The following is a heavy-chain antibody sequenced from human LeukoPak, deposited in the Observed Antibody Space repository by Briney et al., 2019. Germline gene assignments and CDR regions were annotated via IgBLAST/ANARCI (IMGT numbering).Heavy chain of an antibody. D-gene: IGHD2-2*01. V-gene: IGHV1-2*02. CDR1: GYTFTAYY. CDR2: INPKSGGA. Sequence: ASVKVSCKASGYTFTAYYLQWVRLAPGQGLEWMGWINPKSGGAEYAKRFQGRVTMTRDTPISTAYTELSRLRSDDTAVYYCARDHCSANSCYEDYYNGLDVWGQGTTVTVS. J-gene: IGHJ6*02. CDR3: ARDHCSANSCYEDYYNGLDV.